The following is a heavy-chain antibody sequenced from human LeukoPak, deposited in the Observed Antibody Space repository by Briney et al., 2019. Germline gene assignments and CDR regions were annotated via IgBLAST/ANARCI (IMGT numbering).Heavy chain of an antibody. CDR3: ARAPLYYYDSSGYYHFDP. CDR1: GFTFSSYS. V-gene: IGHV3-21*01. Sequence: GGSLRLSCAASGFTFSSYSMNWVRQAPGKGLEWVSSISSSSSYIYYADSVKGRFTISRDNAKNSLYLQMNSLRAEDTAVYYCARAPLYYYDSSGYYHFDPWGQGTLVTVSS. CDR2: ISSSSSYI. D-gene: IGHD3-22*01. J-gene: IGHJ5*02.